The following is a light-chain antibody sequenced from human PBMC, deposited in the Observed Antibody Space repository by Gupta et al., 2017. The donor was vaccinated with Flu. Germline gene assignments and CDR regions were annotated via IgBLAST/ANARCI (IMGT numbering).Light chain of an antibody. Sequence: PSSLSASVGDRVTITCRASQSISSYLNWYQQKPGKATKLLIYAASSLQSGVPSRFSGSGSGTDFTLTISSLQPEDFATYYCQQSYSTPITFGQGTRLEIK. CDR2: AAS. CDR1: QSISSY. J-gene: IGKJ5*01. V-gene: IGKV1-39*01. CDR3: QQSYSTPIT.